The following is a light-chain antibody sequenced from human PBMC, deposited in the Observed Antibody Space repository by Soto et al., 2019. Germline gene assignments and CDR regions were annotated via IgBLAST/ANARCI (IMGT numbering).Light chain of an antibody. CDR2: EVS. Sequence: QSALTQPASVSGSPGQSITISCTGTSSDVGSYNPVSWYQQHPGKAPKLMIYEVSKRPSGVSNRFSGSKSGNTASLTISGLQAEDEADYYCCSYAGSSTSLFGGGTKVTVL. J-gene: IGLJ2*01. CDR1: SSDVGSYNP. CDR3: CSYAGSSTSL. V-gene: IGLV2-23*02.